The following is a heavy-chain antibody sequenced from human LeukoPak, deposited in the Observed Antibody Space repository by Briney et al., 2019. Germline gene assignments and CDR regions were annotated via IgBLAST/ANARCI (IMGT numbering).Heavy chain of an antibody. J-gene: IGHJ4*02. CDR2: IKQDGSEK. V-gene: IGHV3-7*01. CDR1: GFTLSSYW. Sequence: GGSLRLSCAASGFTLSSYWMSWVRQDPGKGLEWVAKIKQDGSEKQYVDSVKGRLTISRDNAKNSLYLEMNSLRAEDTAVYYCARDRDGSTLGLFDFWGQGTLVTVSS. CDR3: ARDRDGSTLGLFDF. D-gene: IGHD2-2*03.